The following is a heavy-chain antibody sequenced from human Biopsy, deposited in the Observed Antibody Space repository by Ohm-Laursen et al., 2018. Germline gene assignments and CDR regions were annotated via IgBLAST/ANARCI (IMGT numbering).Heavy chain of an antibody. CDR2: INPNNDNT. J-gene: IGHJ4*02. V-gene: IGHV1-46*01. CDR1: GYAFTSYY. CDR3: ARGPRGLVVITTTALYFDY. D-gene: IGHD3-22*01. Sequence: ASVKVSCKTSGYAFTSYYLHWVRQAPGQGLEWMGRINPNNDNTAYAQKFQGRITMTKDTSTSTVYMDLSSLTFDDSAVYYCARGPRGLVVITTTALYFDYWGQGNLVTVSS.